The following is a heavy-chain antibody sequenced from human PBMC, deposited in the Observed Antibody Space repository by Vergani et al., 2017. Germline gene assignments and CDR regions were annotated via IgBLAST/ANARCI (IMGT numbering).Heavy chain of an antibody. CDR3: ATPMTSLDY. CDR2: ISYDGSNK. CDR1: GFTFSSYG. J-gene: IGHJ4*02. Sequence: QVQLVESGGGVVQPGRSLRLSCAASGFTFSSYGMHWVRQAPGKGLEWVAVISYDGSNKYYADSVKGRFTISRDNSKNTLYLQMNSLRAEDTAVYYCATPMTSLDYWGQGTLVTVSS. V-gene: IGHV3-30*03. D-gene: IGHD3-22*01.